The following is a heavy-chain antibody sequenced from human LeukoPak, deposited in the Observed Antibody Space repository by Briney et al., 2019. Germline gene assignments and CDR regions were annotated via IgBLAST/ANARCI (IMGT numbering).Heavy chain of an antibody. D-gene: IGHD4-17*01. CDR1: GGTFSSYA. CDR3: ASSDYGEYYFDY. Sequence: SVKVSCKASGGTFSSYAISWVRQAPGQGLEWMGGIIPIFGTANYAQKFQGRVTITADESTSTAYMELSSLRSEDTAVYYYASSDYGEYYFDYWGQGTLVTVSS. V-gene: IGHV1-69*13. J-gene: IGHJ4*02. CDR2: IIPIFGTA.